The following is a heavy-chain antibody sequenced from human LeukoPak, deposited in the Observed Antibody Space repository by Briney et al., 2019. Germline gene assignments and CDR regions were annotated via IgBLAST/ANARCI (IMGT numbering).Heavy chain of an antibody. D-gene: IGHD2-15*01. CDR3: ARGPLGYCSGGSCYSPHDAFDI. J-gene: IGHJ3*02. Sequence: PGRSLRLSCAASGFTFSSYGMHWVRQAPGKGLEWVAVIWYDGSNEYYADSVKGRFTISRDNSKNTLYLQMNSLRAEDTAVYYCARGPLGYCSGGSCYSPHDAFDIWGQGTMVTVSS. CDR2: IWYDGSNE. V-gene: IGHV3-33*01. CDR1: GFTFSSYG.